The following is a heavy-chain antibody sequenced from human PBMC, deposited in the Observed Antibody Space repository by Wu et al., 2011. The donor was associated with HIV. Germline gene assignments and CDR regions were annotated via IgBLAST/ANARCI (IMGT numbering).Heavy chain of an antibody. CDR3: ARDWGGTLVVYLLDS. D-gene: IGHD2-8*02. V-gene: IGHV1-2*02. J-gene: IGHJ4*02. CDR1: GYTFTAYY. CDR2: INPHSGGT. Sequence: QVQLVQSGAEVKKPGASVKVSCKASGYTFTAYYMHWLRQAPGQGLEWMGWINPHSGGTNFAQKFQGRVTMTRDTSITTAYMELSRLRSDDTAVYYCARDWGGTLVVYLLDSWGQGTLVTGLL.